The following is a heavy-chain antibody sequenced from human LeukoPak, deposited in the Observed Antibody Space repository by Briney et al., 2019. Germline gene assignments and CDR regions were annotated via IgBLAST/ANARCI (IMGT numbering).Heavy chain of an antibody. D-gene: IGHD6-13*01. J-gene: IGHJ4*02. CDR1: GYSFTDYY. Sequence: ASVKVSCKASGYSFTDYYIHWVRQAPGQGLEWMGWINPHSGGTNYAQNLQGRVTMTRDTSINTAYMELGRLTSDDTAVYYCARVRYSGSWYSFDYWGLGTLVTVSS. CDR3: ARVRYSGSWYSFDY. V-gene: IGHV1-2*02. CDR2: INPHSGGT.